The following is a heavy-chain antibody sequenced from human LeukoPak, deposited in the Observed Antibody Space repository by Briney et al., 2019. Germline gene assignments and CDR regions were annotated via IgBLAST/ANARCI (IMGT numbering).Heavy chain of an antibody. CDR3: ARVPEQRHWNFDY. CDR1: GFTFSSYS. Sequence: GGSLRLSCAASGFTFSSYSMNWVRQAPGKGLEWVSSISSSSSYIYYADSVKGRFTISRDNAKNSLYLQMNSLRAEDTAVYYCARVPEQRHWNFDYWGQGTQVTVSS. J-gene: IGHJ4*02. V-gene: IGHV3-21*01. D-gene: IGHD6-25*01. CDR2: ISSSSSYI.